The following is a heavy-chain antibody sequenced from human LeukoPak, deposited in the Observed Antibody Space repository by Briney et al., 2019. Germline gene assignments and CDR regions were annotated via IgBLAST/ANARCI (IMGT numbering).Heavy chain of an antibody. CDR3: ITGGASTFGYYYYGMDV. V-gene: IGHV3-15*01. Sequence: GGSLRLSCAASGFTFSNAWMSWVRQAPGKGLEWVGRIKSKTDGGTTDYAAPVKGRFTISRDDSKNTLYLQMNSLKTEDTAVYYCITGGASTFGYYYYGMDVWGQGTTVTVSS. J-gene: IGHJ6*02. CDR1: GFTFSNAW. D-gene: IGHD3-10*01. CDR2: IKSKTDGGTT.